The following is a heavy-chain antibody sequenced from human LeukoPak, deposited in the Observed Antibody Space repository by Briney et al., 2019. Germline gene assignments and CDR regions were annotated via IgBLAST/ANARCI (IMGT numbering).Heavy chain of an antibody. Sequence: ASVKVSCKASGGTFSSYAISWVRQAPGQGLEWMGRIIPILGIANYAQKFQGRVTITADKSTSTAYMELSSLRSEDTAVYYCAREGVWFGELLPLDYWGQGTLVTVSS. V-gene: IGHV1-69*04. D-gene: IGHD3-10*01. CDR2: IIPILGIA. J-gene: IGHJ4*02. CDR1: GGTFSSYA. CDR3: AREGVWFGELLPLDY.